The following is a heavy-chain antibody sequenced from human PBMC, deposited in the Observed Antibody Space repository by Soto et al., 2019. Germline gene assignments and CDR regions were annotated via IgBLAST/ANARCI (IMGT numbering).Heavy chain of an antibody. CDR1: GYTFTTCY. J-gene: IGHJ4*02. CDR2: INPSDGTT. V-gene: IGHV1-46*01. D-gene: IGHD2-21*01. Sequence: QAQLVQSGADVKKPGDSVNISCTTSGYTFTTCYIHWLRQAPGQGLEWMGFINPSDGTTTYAQQCXXRXAXXRDTCANTVYMGLSSLTSEDTAMYYCARETSDFDHWGQGTQVTIFS. CDR3: ARETSDFDH.